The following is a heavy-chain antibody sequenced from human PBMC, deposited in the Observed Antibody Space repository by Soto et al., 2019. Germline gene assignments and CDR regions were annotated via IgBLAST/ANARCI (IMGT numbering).Heavy chain of an antibody. CDR2: IIPIFGSA. D-gene: IGHD6-13*01. V-gene: IGHV1-69*01. Sequence: QVQLVQSGAEVKKPGSSVKVSCKASGGTFSSYAISWVRQAPGQGLEWMGGIIPIFGSANYAQKFQGRVTITADESTSTAYMELSSLRSEDTAVYYCAREALPRRGYSSSPLGYWGQGTLVTVSS. J-gene: IGHJ4*02. CDR3: AREALPRRGYSSSPLGY. CDR1: GGTFSSYA.